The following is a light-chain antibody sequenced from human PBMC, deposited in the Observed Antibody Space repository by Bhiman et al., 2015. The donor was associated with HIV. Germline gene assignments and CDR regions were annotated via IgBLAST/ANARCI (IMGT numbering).Light chain of an antibody. V-gene: IGLV6-57*02. CDR1: SGNIADND. CDR2: AHN. J-gene: IGLJ3*02. CDR3: QSSDDITWV. Sequence: KFMLTQPHSVSESPGKTVTISCTDNSGNIADNDVQWYQKRPGSAPTAVMYAHNQRPSGVPDRFSGSIDYSSNSASLTISGLKSEDEADYYCQSSDDITWVFGGGTKVTVL.